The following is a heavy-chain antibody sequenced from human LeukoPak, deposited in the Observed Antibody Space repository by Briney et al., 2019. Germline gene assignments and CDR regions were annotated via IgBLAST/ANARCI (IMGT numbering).Heavy chain of an antibody. J-gene: IGHJ4*02. V-gene: IGHV4-30-4*08. CDR1: GGSFSGYY. Sequence: SETLSLTCAVYGGSFSGYYWSWIRQPPGKGLEWIGYIYYSGSTYYNPSLKSRVTISVDTSKNQFSLKLSSVTAADTAVYYCASPDYWGQGTLVTVSS. CDR3: ASPDY. CDR2: IYYSGST.